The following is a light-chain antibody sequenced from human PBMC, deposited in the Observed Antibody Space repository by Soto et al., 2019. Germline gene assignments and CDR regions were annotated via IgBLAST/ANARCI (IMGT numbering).Light chain of an antibody. J-gene: IGLJ3*02. CDR1: SSNIGAGYD. CDR3: QSYDSSLSGSV. Sequence: QSVLTQPPSVSGAPGQRVTISCTGSSSNIGAGYDVNWYQQLPGTAPKLLIYGNNNRPSGVPDRFSGSKSGTTASLAIAGLQADDEDDYYCQSYDSSLSGSVFGGGTQLTVL. CDR2: GNN. V-gene: IGLV1-40*01.